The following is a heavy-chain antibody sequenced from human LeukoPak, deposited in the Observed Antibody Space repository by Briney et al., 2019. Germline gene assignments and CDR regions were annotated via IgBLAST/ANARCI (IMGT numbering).Heavy chain of an antibody. D-gene: IGHD1-26*01. J-gene: IGHJ4*02. V-gene: IGHV3-21*01. CDR2: ISSSSSYI. CDR1: GFTFSSYS. Sequence: GGSLRLSCAASGFTFSSYSMNWVRQAPGKGREGGSSISSSSSYIYYADSVKGRFTISRDNAKKSLYLKMTSLRAEDTAVYYCARDGRGEDYFDYWGQGTLVTVSS. CDR3: ARDGRGEDYFDY.